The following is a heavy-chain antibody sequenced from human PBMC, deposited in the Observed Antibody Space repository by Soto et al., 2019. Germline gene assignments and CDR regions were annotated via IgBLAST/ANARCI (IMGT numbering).Heavy chain of an antibody. CDR2: INHSGST. D-gene: IGHD3-16*02. CDR3: ARGFHYDYIWGSYRSAWFDP. CDR1: GGSFSGYY. Sequence: QVQLQQWGAGLLKPSETLSLTCAVYGGSFSGYYWSWIRQPPGKGLEWIGEINHSGSTNYNPSLKSRVTISVDTSKSQFSLKLSSVTAADTAVYYCARGFHYDYIWGSYRSAWFDPWGQGTLVTVSS. V-gene: IGHV4-34*01. J-gene: IGHJ5*02.